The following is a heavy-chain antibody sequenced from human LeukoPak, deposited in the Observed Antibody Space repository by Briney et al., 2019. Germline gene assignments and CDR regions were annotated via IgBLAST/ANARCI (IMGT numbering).Heavy chain of an antibody. Sequence: PGGSLRLSCAVSGFTFSTYAMSWVRQAPGKGLEWVGRIKSKTDGGTTDYAAPVKGRFTISRDDSKNTLYLQMNSLKTEDTAVYYCTTDPDCSSTSCYNWFDPWGQGTLVTVSS. CDR2: IKSKTDGGTT. D-gene: IGHD2-2*01. V-gene: IGHV3-15*01. J-gene: IGHJ5*02. CDR1: GFTFSTYA. CDR3: TTDPDCSSTSCYNWFDP.